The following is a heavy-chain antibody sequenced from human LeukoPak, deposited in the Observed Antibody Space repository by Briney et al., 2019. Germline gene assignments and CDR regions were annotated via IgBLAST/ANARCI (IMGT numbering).Heavy chain of an antibody. J-gene: IGHJ4*02. CDR3: ARDSGNCGGSCYSFDY. V-gene: IGHV3-21*01. CDR1: GFTFSSYS. CDR2: ISSSSSYI. Sequence: GGSLRLSCAASGFTFSSYSMNWVRQAPGKGLEWVSSISSSSSYIYYADSVKGRFTISRDNAKNSLYLQMNSLRAEDTAVYYCARDSGNCGGSCYSFDYWGQGTLVTVSS. D-gene: IGHD2-15*01.